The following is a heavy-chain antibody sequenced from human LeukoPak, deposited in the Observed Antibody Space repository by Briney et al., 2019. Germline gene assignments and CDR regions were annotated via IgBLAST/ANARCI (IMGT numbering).Heavy chain of an antibody. J-gene: IGHJ5*02. V-gene: IGHV1-8*01. CDR3: ARGQPRKQPPTA. CDR2: MNPNSGNT. D-gene: IGHD1-14*01. Sequence: ASVKVSCKASGYTFTSYDINWVRQATGQGLEWMGWMNPNSGNTGYAQKFQGRVTMTRNTSISTAYMELSSLRSEDTAVYYCARGQPRKQPPTAWGQGTLVTVSS. CDR1: GYTFTSYD.